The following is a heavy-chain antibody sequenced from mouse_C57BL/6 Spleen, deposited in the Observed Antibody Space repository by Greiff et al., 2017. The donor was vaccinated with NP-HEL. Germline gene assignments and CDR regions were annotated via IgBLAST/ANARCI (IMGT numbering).Heavy chain of an antibody. CDR1: CYTFTSYW. CDR3: ARGWDGYPAWFAY. D-gene: IGHD2-3*01. V-gene: IGHV1-64*01. Sequence: QVQLQQPGAELVKPGASVKLSCKASCYTFTSYWMHWVKQRPGQGLEWIGMIHPNSGSTNYNEKFKSKATLTVDKSSSTAYMQLSSLTSEDSAVYYCARGWDGYPAWFAYWGQGTLVTVSA. J-gene: IGHJ3*01. CDR2: IHPNSGST.